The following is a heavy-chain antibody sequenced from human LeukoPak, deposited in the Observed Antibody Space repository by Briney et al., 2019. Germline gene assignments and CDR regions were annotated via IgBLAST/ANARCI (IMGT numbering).Heavy chain of an antibody. CDR3: ARAWPQWELLQRDFDY. Sequence: ASVKVSCKASGYTFTSYDINWVRQATGQGLEWMGWMNPNSGNTGYAQKFQGRVTMTRNTSISTAYMELSSLRSEDTAVYYCARAWPQWELLQRDFDYWGQGTLVTVSS. CDR2: MNPNSGNT. D-gene: IGHD1-26*01. J-gene: IGHJ4*02. V-gene: IGHV1-8*01. CDR1: GYTFTSYD.